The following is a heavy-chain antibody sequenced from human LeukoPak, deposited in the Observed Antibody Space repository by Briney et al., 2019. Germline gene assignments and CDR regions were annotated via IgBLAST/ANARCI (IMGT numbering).Heavy chain of an antibody. CDR3: ARDLWSTAAGIFDF. CDR2: IYSTGNT. V-gene: IGHV4-39*07. Sequence: PETLSLTCTVSGDFLRSGHYYWGWIRHSPGKGLEWMGSIYSTGNTHYNPSLEGRLIISVDTSKNSFSLKLSSVTAADTAVYFCARDLWSTAAGIFDFWGQGALVTVSS. CDR1: GDFLRSGHYY. D-gene: IGHD6-25*01. J-gene: IGHJ4*02.